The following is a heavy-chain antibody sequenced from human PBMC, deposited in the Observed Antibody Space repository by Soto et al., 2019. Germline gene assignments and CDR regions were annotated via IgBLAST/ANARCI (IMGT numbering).Heavy chain of an antibody. J-gene: IGHJ5*02. Sequence: QVQLQESGPGLVKPSQTLSLTCTVSGGSISSGGYYWSWIRQHPGKGLEWIGYIYYSGSTYYNPSLKRRVTISVDTSKTPFSLRLSSVTVADTAVYYCARVKYPLGAWFDPWGQGTLVTVSS. CDR2: IYYSGST. CDR3: ARVKYPLGAWFDP. D-gene: IGHD3-10*01. CDR1: GGSISSGGYY. V-gene: IGHV4-31*03.